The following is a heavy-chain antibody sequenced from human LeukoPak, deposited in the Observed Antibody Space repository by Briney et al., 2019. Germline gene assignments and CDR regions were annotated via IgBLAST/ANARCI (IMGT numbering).Heavy chain of an antibody. Sequence: PGGTLRLSCTASGFTFISYGMNWVRQAPGKGLEWVSYISSSGSTIYYADSVKGRFTISRDNAKNSLYLQMNSLRAEDTAVYYCAELGITMIGGVWGKGTTVTISS. D-gene: IGHD3-10*02. CDR2: ISSSGSTI. J-gene: IGHJ6*04. V-gene: IGHV3-48*04. CDR3: AELGITMIGGV. CDR1: GFTFISYG.